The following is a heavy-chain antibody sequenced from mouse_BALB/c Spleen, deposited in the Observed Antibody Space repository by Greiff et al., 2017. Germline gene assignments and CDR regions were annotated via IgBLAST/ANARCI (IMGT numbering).Heavy chain of an antibody. CDR1: GFTFSSFG. J-gene: IGHJ4*01. D-gene: IGHD2-3*01. CDR3: ARVGYYESAMDY. V-gene: IGHV5-17*02. Sequence: EVMLVESGGGLVQPGGSRKLSCAASGFTFSSFGMHWVRQAPEKGLEWVAYISSGSSTIYYADTVKGRFTISRDNPKNTLFLQMTSLRSEDTAMYYCARVGYYESAMDYWGQGTSVTVSS. CDR2: ISSGSSTI.